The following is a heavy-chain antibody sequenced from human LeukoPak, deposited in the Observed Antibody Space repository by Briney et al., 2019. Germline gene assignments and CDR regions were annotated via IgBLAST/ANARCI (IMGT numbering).Heavy chain of an antibody. CDR2: IRYDGSDK. CDR3: AKGGIVATTRAAMVY. J-gene: IGHJ4*02. D-gene: IGHD5-12*01. CDR1: GFTFRSYG. Sequence: GGYLRLSCVTSGFTFRSYGMHWVRQAPGEGLEWVAFIRYDGSDKYYADSVKGRFTISRDNSKNTLYLQMNSLRAEDTAVYYCAKGGIVATTRAAMVYWGQGTLVTVSS. V-gene: IGHV3-30*02.